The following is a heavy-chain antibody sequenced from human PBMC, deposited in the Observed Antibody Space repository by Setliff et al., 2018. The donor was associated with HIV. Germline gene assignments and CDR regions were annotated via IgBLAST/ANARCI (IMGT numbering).Heavy chain of an antibody. CDR2: IIPIFGTA. D-gene: IGHD2-8*01. CDR1: GGTFSSYA. J-gene: IGHJ4*02. V-gene: IGHV1-69*06. CDR3: ARDPRDCGNGVCYYLDS. Sequence: GASVKVSCKASGGTFSSYAISWVRQTPGQGLEWMGGIIPIFGTANYAQKFQGRVTITADKSTGTAYMELSSLRSEDTAMYYCARDPRDCGNGVCYYLDSWGQGTLVTVSS.